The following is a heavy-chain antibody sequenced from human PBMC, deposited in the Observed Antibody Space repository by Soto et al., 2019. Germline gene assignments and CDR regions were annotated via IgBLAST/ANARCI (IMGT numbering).Heavy chain of an antibody. CDR1: GFTFSSYG. V-gene: IGHV3-NL1*01. J-gene: IGHJ6*02. CDR2: IYSGGST. CDR3: ARDGDVDYGMDV. Sequence: QVQLVESGGGVVQPGRSLRLSCAASGFTFSSYGMHWVRQAPGKGLEWVAVIYSGGSTYYADSVKGRFTISRDNSKNTLYLQMNSLRAEDTAVYYCARDGDVDYGMDVWGQGTTVTVSS.